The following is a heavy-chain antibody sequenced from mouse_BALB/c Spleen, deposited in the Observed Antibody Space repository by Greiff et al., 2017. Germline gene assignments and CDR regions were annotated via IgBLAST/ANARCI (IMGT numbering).Heavy chain of an antibody. J-gene: IGHJ2*01. Sequence: QVQLQQPGAELVKPGASVKMSCKASGYTFTSYNMHWVKQTPGQGLEWIGAIYPGNGDTSYNQKFKGKATLTADKSSSTAYMQLSSLTSEDSAVYYCSRRGYAKASYFDYWGQGTTLTVSS. V-gene: IGHV1-12*01. CDR1: GYTFTSYN. CDR2: IYPGNGDT. D-gene: IGHD2-10*02. CDR3: SRRGYAKASYFDY.